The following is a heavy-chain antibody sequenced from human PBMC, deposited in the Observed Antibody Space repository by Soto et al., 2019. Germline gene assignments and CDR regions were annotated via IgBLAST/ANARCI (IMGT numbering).Heavy chain of an antibody. CDR3: ARERRVIPNWFDP. V-gene: IGHV3-33*01. D-gene: IGHD3-16*02. CDR1: GFTFSSYG. CDR2: IWYDGSNK. Sequence: QVQLVESGGGVVQPGRSLRLSCAASGFTFSSYGMHWVRQAPGKGLEWVAVIWYDGSNKYYADSVKGRFTISRDNSKNTLYLQMNRLRAEDTAVYYCARERRVIPNWFDPWGQGTLVTVSS. J-gene: IGHJ5*02.